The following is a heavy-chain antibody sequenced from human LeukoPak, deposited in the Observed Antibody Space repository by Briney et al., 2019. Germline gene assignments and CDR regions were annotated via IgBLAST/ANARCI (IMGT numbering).Heavy chain of an antibody. CDR1: GGSIRSYY. CDR2: IYDTGSA. CDR3: ARYPNGEVFDY. V-gene: IGHV4-59*08. J-gene: IGHJ4*02. Sequence: ASETLSLTCTVSGGSIRSYYWSWIRQPPGKGLEWIGYIYDTGSADYNPSLKSRVTISVDTSNNQFSLRLSSVTAADTAVYYCARYPNGEVFDYWGQGTLVTVSS. D-gene: IGHD4-17*01.